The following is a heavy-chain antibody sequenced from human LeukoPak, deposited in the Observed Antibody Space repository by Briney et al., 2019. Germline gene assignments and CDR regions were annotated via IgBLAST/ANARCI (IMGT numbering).Heavy chain of an antibody. CDR1: GGSIGSYY. J-gene: IGHJ3*02. V-gene: IGHV4-59*01. CDR3: ARVRYDSSGSTAFDI. Sequence: SETLSLTCTVSGGSIGSYYWTWIRQPPGKGLECIGYISNSGSTNYNPSLKSRVTISVDTSKNQFSLKLSSVTAADTAVYYCARVRYDSSGSTAFDIWGHGTMDTVSS. D-gene: IGHD3-22*01. CDR2: ISNSGST.